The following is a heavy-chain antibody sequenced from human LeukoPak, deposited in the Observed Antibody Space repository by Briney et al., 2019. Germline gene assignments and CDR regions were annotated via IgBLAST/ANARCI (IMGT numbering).Heavy chain of an antibody. CDR1: GFTFSSYA. D-gene: IGHD3-9*01. V-gene: IGHV3-23*01. J-gene: IGHJ3*02. CDR3: ARGTVTISNAFDI. Sequence: PGGSLRLSCAASGFTFSSYATSWVRQAPGKGLEWVSAISGSGGSTYYADSVKGRFTISRDNSKNTLYLQMNSLRAEDTAVYYCARGTVTISNAFDIWGQGTMVTVSS. CDR2: ISGSGGST.